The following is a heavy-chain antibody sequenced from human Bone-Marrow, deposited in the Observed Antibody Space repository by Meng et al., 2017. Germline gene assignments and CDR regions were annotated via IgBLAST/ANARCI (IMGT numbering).Heavy chain of an antibody. Sequence: ASVKVSCKASGYTFTSHYMHWMRQAPGQGLEWMGIINPTGGNTNYAQKFQGRVTMTRDTSTSTVYMELSSLRSEDTAVYYCAREGQGFGELLSGRNYYYGMDVWGQGTTVTVSS. J-gene: IGHJ6*02. CDR1: GYTFTSHY. CDR2: INPTGGNT. V-gene: IGHV1-46*01. D-gene: IGHD3-10*01. CDR3: AREGQGFGELLSGRNYYYGMDV.